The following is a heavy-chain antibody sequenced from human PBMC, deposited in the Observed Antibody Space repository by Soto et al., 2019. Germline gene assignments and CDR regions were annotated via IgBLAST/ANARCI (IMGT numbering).Heavy chain of an antibody. D-gene: IGHD3-22*01. CDR2: IIPIFGTA. Sequence: SVKVSCKVSGGTFSSYAISWVRQAPGQGLEWMGGIIPIFGTANYAQKFQGRVTITADEPTSTAYMELSSLRSEDTAVYYCARDRYDSSGYYYYYYGMDVWGQGTMVTVSS. CDR1: GGTFSSYA. CDR3: ARDRYDSSGYYYYYYGMDV. V-gene: IGHV1-69*13. J-gene: IGHJ6*02.